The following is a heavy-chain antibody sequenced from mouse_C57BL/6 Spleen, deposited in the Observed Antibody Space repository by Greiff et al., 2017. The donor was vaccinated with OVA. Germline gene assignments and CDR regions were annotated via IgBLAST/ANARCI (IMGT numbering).Heavy chain of an antibody. V-gene: IGHV10-3*01. Sequence: EVQVVDSGGGLVQPKGSLKLSCAASGFTFNTYAMHWVRQAPGKGLEWVARIRSKSSNYATYYADSVKDRFTISRDDSQSMLYLQMNNLKTEDTAMYYCVRDRGLTGYYAMDYWGQGTSVTVSS. J-gene: IGHJ4*01. CDR3: VRDRGLTGYYAMDY. CDR2: IRSKSSNYAT. CDR1: GFTFNTYA.